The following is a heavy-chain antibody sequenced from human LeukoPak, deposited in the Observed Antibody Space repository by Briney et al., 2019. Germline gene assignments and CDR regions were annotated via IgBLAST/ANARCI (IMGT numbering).Heavy chain of an antibody. V-gene: IGHV3-48*01. J-gene: IGHJ3*02. CDR2: ISSSSGTI. CDR3: TRDHSAVYFGLRSFSDDAFDI. Sequence: GGSLRLSCAASGFTFSSYSMNWVRQAPGKGLEWVSYISSSSGTIYYADSVKGRFNISRDNAKKSMYLQMNRLRAEDTAVYYCTRDHSAVYFGLRSFSDDAFDIWGRGTMVTVSS. D-gene: IGHD3-10*01. CDR1: GFTFSSYS.